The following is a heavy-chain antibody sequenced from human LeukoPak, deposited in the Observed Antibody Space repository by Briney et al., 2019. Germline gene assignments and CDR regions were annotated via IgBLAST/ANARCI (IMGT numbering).Heavy chain of an antibody. V-gene: IGHV4-59*01. D-gene: IGHD3-3*01. J-gene: IGHJ4*02. CDR1: GGSISSYY. CDR3: ARSRVRFLEWPPAV. Sequence: PSETLSLTCTVSGGSISSYYWSWIRQPPGKGLEWIGYIYYSGSTYYNPSLKSRVTISVDMSKNQFSLKLSSVTAADTAVYYCARSRVRFLEWPPAVWGQGTLVTVSS. CDR2: IYYSGST.